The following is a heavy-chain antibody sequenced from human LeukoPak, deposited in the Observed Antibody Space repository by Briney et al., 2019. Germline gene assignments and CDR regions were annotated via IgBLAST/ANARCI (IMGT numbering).Heavy chain of an antibody. CDR2: ISYDGSNK. V-gene: IGHV3-30*04. CDR1: GFTFSSYA. Sequence: PGRSLRLSCAASGFTFSSYAMHWVRQAPGKVLEWVAVISYDGSNKYYADSVKGRFTISRDNSKNTLYLQMNSLRAEDTAVYYCARDRSGARQFDYWGQGTLVTVSS. D-gene: IGHD3-10*01. J-gene: IGHJ4*02. CDR3: ARDRSGARQFDY.